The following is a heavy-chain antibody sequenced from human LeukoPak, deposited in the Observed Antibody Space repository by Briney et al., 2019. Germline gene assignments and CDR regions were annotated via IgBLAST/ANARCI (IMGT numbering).Heavy chain of an antibody. CDR1: GFTFSSYA. CDR3: AKGAFTMVRGVSYYFDY. CDR2: ISGSGGST. D-gene: IGHD3-10*01. J-gene: IGHJ4*02. Sequence: GGSLRLSCAASGFTFSSYAMSWVRQAPGKGLEWVSAISGSGGSTYYADSVKGRFTISRDNSKNTLYLQMNSLRAEDTAVYYCAKGAFTMVRGVSYYFDYWGQGTLVTVSS. V-gene: IGHV3-23*01.